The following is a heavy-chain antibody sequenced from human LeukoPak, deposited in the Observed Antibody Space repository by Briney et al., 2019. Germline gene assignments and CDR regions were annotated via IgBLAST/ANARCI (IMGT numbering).Heavy chain of an antibody. D-gene: IGHD3-10*01. CDR1: GYSFTTYW. V-gene: IGHV5-10-1*01. J-gene: IGHJ4*02. CDR2: IDPSDSYT. Sequence: GESLKISFKGSGYSFTTYWISWGRQMPGKGVEWMGRIDPSDSYTKYSPSFQGLVTLSADKSISTAYLQWSSLVASDTAMYYCARLNYYGSGSYSHDYWGQGTLVTVSS. CDR3: ARLNYYGSGSYSHDY.